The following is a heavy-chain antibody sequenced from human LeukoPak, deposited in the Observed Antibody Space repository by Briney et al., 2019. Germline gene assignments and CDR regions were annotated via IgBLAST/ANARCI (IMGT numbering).Heavy chain of an antibody. D-gene: IGHD3-16*01. V-gene: IGHV3-23*01. CDR1: GFTSSNDA. Sequence: GGSLRLSCAASGFTSSNDAMTWVRQAPGKGLEWVSSISTSGDSTAYAASVKGRFTISRDNSKNTLCLQLNSLRAEDTAVYYGARGRGSPYYFDCWGQGTLVTVSS. J-gene: IGHJ4*02. CDR2: ISTSGDST. CDR3: ARGRGSPYYFDC.